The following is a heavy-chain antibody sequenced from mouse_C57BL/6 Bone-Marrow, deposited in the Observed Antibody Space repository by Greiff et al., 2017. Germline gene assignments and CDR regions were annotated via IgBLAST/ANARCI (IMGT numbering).Heavy chain of an antibody. CDR2: IYPGGGST. CDR1: GYTFTNYW. CDR3: GSYYYGCFDD. D-gene: IGHD1-1*01. Sequence: QVQLQQSGAELVRPGTSVKMSCKASGYTFTNYWIGWVKQRPGHGLEWIGVIYPGGGSTNYNEKFKGKATLTADKSSSTAYMQFSSLTSEDAANYYCGSYYYGCFDDWGKGTTVTVSS. J-gene: IGHJ2*01. V-gene: IGHV1-63*01.